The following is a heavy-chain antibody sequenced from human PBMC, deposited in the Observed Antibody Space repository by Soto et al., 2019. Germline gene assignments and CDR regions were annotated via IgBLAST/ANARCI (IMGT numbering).Heavy chain of an antibody. J-gene: IGHJ4*02. D-gene: IGHD2-21*02. CDR1: GGSFSGYY. CDR3: AGPCNCGSACYPEYYLDS. Sequence: PSETLSLTCAVYGGSFSGYYWNWIRQPPGKGREWIGKINHSGSTYNPSLKRRVTISLDTSKNQFSLTLSSVTAADTAVYYCAGPCNCGSACYPEYYLDSWGQGTLVTVSS. CDR2: INHSGST. V-gene: IGHV4-34*01.